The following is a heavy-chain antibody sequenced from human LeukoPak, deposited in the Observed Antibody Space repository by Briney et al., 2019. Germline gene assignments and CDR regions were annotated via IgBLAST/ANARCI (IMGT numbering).Heavy chain of an antibody. CDR1: GYTFTHYY. J-gene: IGHJ4*02. V-gene: IGHV1-2*02. CDR2: INPTSGAT. Sequence: ASVTVSSTASGYTFTHYYIHWVRQPPGQRLEGMGWINPTSGATNYAQKFQGRVTMTKDTSISTGYMELSRLRSDDAAVYYCARIRGGNNYHFDYWGQGTLVTVSS. D-gene: IGHD1-26*01. CDR3: ARIRGGNNYHFDY.